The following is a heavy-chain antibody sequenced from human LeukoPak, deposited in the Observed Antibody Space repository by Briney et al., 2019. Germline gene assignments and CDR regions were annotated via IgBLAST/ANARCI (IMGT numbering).Heavy chain of an antibody. CDR2: ISSRGSPI. D-gene: IGHD6-13*01. J-gene: IGHJ4*02. Sequence: GGSLRLSCAASGFTFSSYEMNWVRQAPGKGLEWVSYISSRGSPIYYADSVKGRFTISRDNAKHSLYLQMNSLRAEDTAVYYCARAGTSSWFDYWGQGTLVTVSS. CDR1: GFTFSSYE. V-gene: IGHV3-48*03. CDR3: ARAGTSSWFDY.